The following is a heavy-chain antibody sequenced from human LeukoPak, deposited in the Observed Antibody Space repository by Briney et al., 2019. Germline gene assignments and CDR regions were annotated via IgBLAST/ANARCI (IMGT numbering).Heavy chain of an antibody. Sequence: ASVKVSCKASGYTFTSYGISWVRQAPGQGLEWMGWISVYNGNTNYAQKVQGRVTMTTDTSTSTAYMELRSLRSDDTAMYYCARDSHYYSYYYMDVWGEGTTVTISS. CDR1: GYTFTSYG. CDR3: ARDSHYYSYYYMDV. D-gene: IGHD3-10*01. V-gene: IGHV1-18*01. CDR2: ISVYNGNT. J-gene: IGHJ6*03.